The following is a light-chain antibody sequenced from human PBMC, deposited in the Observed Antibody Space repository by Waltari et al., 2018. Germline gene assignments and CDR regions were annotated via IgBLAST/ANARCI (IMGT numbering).Light chain of an antibody. J-gene: IGKJ5*01. CDR2: GAS. Sequence: EMVMTQSQASLSVSPGETATLSCRASQSVNTDLAWYQQKPCQAPRLFIYGASTRTTDVPARFSGSGSGTEFTLTISSLQSEDFAVYYCQQYNTWPSVTFGQGTRLQIK. V-gene: IGKV3-15*01. CDR1: QSVNTD. CDR3: QQYNTWPSVT.